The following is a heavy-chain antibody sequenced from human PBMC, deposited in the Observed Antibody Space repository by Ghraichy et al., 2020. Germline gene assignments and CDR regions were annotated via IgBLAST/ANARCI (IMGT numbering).Heavy chain of an antibody. D-gene: IGHD3-3*01. Sequence: SGPTLVKPSETLTLTCTVSGFSLTNAGMGVNWIRQPPGKALEWLAHIFSNDEKSYSSSLKNRLSISRDTSKSQVVLTMTNMDPVDTATYFCARLRYYDVWSIYYYVMDVWGQGTTVTVSS. CDR2: IFSNDEK. J-gene: IGHJ6*02. CDR3: ARLRYYDVWSIYYYVMDV. V-gene: IGHV2-26*01. CDR1: GFSLTNAGMG.